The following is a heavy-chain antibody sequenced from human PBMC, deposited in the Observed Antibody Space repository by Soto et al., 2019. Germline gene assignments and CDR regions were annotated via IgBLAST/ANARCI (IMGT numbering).Heavy chain of an antibody. V-gene: IGHV1-69*13. D-gene: IGHD4-17*01. Sequence: ASVKVSCKASGGTFSSYAISWVRQAPGQGLEWMGGIIPIFGTANYAQKFQGRVTITADESTSTAYMELSSLRSEDTAVYYCARAETQPGATVVTPGYYYGMDVWGQGTTVTVSS. J-gene: IGHJ6*02. CDR2: IIPIFGTA. CDR3: ARAETQPGATVVTPGYYYGMDV. CDR1: GGTFSSYA.